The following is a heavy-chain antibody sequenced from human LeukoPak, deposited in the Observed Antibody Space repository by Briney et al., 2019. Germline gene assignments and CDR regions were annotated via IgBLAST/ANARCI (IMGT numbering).Heavy chain of an antibody. CDR1: GGTFSSYA. Sequence: SVKVSCKASGGTFSSYAISWVRQVPGQGLEWMGGIIPIFGTANYAQKFQGRVTITADESTSTAYMELSSLRSEDTAVYYCAREVAAAGTGNWFDPWGQGTLVTVSS. V-gene: IGHV1-69*01. CDR3: AREVAAAGTGNWFDP. J-gene: IGHJ5*02. CDR2: IIPIFGTA. D-gene: IGHD6-13*01.